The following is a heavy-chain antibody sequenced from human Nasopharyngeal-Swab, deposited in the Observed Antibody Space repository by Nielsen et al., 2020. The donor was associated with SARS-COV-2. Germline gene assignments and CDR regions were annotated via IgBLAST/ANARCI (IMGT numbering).Heavy chain of an antibody. CDR3: ARRRAEYSGSYYGFDP. CDR1: GYSFTSYW. D-gene: IGHD1-26*01. V-gene: IGHV5-51*01. CDR2: IYPGDSGT. J-gene: IGHJ5*02. Sequence: KVSCKGSGYSFTSYWIGWVRQMPGKGLEWMGIIYPGDSGTRYSPSFQGQVTISADKSISTAYLQWSSLKASDTAMYYCARRRAEYSGSYYGFDPWGQGTLVTVSS.